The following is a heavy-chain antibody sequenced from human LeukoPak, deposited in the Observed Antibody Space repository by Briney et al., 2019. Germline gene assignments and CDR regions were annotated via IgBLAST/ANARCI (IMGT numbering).Heavy chain of an antibody. J-gene: IGHJ4*02. D-gene: IGHD3-22*01. V-gene: IGHV3-23*01. CDR2: ITGSGGST. CDR1: GFTFSDFA. Sequence: TGGSLRLSCAASGFTFSDFAMSWVRQAPGRGLEWDSAITGSGGSTYYADSVKGRFTISRDNSKNTLYLQMSSLGADDAARYYCAKSRARKESSSGSTDYWGQGTLVTVSS. CDR3: AKSRARKESSSGSTDY.